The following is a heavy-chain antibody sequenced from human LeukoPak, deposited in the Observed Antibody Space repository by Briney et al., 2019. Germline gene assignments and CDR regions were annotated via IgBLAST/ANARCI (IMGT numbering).Heavy chain of an antibody. J-gene: IGHJ5*02. Sequence: GESPKISCKGSGHSFTSYWIGWVRQMPGKGLEWMGIIYPGDSDTRYSPSFQGQVTISADKSISTAYLQWSSLKASDTAMYYCARLGTPYTIAAWFDPWGQGTLVTVSS. D-gene: IGHD6-13*01. CDR1: GHSFTSYW. CDR2: IYPGDSDT. CDR3: ARLGTPYTIAAWFDP. V-gene: IGHV5-51*01.